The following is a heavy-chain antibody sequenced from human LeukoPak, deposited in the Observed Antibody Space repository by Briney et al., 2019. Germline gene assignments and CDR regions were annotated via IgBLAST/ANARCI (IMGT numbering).Heavy chain of an antibody. CDR3: ARQRQWLVLGLFDY. CDR2: IYYSGST. CDR1: GGSISSSSYY. J-gene: IGHJ4*02. D-gene: IGHD6-19*01. V-gene: IGHV4-39*01. Sequence: SETLSLTCTVSGGSISSSSYYWGWIRQPPGKGLEWIGSIYYSGSTYYNPSLKRRVTISVDTSKNQFSLKLSSVTAADTAVYYCARQRQWLVLGLFDYWGQGTLVTVSS.